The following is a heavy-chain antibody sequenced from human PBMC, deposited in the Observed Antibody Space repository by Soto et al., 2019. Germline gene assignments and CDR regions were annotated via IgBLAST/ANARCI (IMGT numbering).Heavy chain of an antibody. CDR3: ARSYYYGSGDMDV. D-gene: IGHD3-10*01. J-gene: IGHJ6*02. Sequence: EVQLVESGGGLVRLGGSLRFSGAASGLTSSGNGMNWVGQAPGKGLEGVPSISSSGSYIYYADSVKGRFTISRDNAKNSLYLQMNSLRAEDTAVYYCARSYYYGSGDMDVWGQGTTVTVSS. CDR1: GLTSSGNG. V-gene: IGHV3-21*01. CDR2: ISSSGSYI.